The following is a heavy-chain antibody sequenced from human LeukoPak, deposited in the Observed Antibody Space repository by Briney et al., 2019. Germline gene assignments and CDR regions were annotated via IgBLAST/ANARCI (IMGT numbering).Heavy chain of an antibody. V-gene: IGHV4-39*07. CDR1: TGSISSSSYY. Sequence: SETLSLTCTVSTGSISSSSYYWGWLRHPPGKGLEWSGSIYYSGTTYYNPSLKSRVTISLDTSKNQFSLKLSSVTAADTAVYYCARDKGGLGRGYYYMDVWGKGTTVTVSS. CDR3: ARDKGGLGRGYYYMDV. J-gene: IGHJ6*03. D-gene: IGHD3/OR15-3a*01. CDR2: IYYSGTT.